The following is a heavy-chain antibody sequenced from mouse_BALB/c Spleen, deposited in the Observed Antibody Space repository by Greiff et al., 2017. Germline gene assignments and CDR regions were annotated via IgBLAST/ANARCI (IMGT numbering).Heavy chain of an antibody. CDR3: TRHGYWYFDV. J-gene: IGHJ1*01. Sequence: EVKLVESGGGLVQPGGSMKLSCAASGFTFSNYWMNWVRQSPEKGLEWVAEIRLKSNNYATHYAESGKGRFTISRNDSKSSVYLQMNNLRAEDTGIYYCTRHGYWYFDVWGAGTTVTVSS. CDR2: IRLKSNNYAT. V-gene: IGHV6-6*02. CDR1: GFTFSNYW.